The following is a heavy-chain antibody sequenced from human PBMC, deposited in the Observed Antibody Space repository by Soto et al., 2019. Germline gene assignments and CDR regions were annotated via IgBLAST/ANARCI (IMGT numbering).Heavy chain of an antibody. CDR3: ARHPDYGGNYYYYGLDV. J-gene: IGHJ6*02. Sequence: QMQLQESGPGLVKPSETLSLTCTSSGDSIRDSSFYWAWIRQSPGKGLEWIGSIYYKGYTKYNPSLETRVTISIDTSRNQFSLRLTSVTDADTAIYFCARHPDYGGNYYYYGLDVWGPGTTVIVSS. CDR1: GDSIRDSSFY. CDR2: IYYKGYT. V-gene: IGHV4-39*01. D-gene: IGHD4-17*01.